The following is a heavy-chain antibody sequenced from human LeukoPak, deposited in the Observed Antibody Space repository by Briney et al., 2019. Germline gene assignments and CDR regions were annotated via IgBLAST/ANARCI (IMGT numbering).Heavy chain of an antibody. V-gene: IGHV3-53*01. CDR3: ARDGSQILSTYYYGMDV. Sequence: GGSLRLSCAASGFTVSSNYMSWVRQAPGKGLEWVSVIYSGGSTYYADSVKGRFTISRDNSKNTLYLQMNSLRAEDTAVYYCARDGSQILSTYYYGMDVWGQGTTVTVSS. CDR1: GFTVSSNY. CDR2: IYSGGST. D-gene: IGHD6-13*01. J-gene: IGHJ6*02.